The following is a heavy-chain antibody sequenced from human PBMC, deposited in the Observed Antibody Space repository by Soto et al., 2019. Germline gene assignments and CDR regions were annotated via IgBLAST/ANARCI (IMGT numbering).Heavy chain of an antibody. CDR2: INHSGST. D-gene: IGHD5-12*01. V-gene: IGHV4-34*01. J-gene: IGHJ4*02. CDR3: ARGGGYESFDF. CDR1: GGSFSGYY. Sequence: PSETLSLTGAVYGGSFSGYYCSWIRQPPWKGLEWIGEINHSGSTNYNPSFKSRLSLSIERNRNQFSLSLSSMTAADKAVYYCARGGGYESFDFLGQGIQLTVSS.